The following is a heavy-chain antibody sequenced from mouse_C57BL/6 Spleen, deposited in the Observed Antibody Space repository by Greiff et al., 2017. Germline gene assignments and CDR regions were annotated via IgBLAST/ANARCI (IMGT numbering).Heavy chain of an antibody. CDR3: ARKLLTRYAMDY. V-gene: IGHV1-55*01. Sequence: QVQLQQPGAELVKPGASVKLSCKASGYTFTSYWITWVKQRPGQGLEWIGDIYPGSGSTNYNEKFKSKATLTVDTSSSTAYMQLSSLTSEDSAVYYCARKLLTRYAMDYWGQGTSVTVSS. CDR2: IYPGSGST. J-gene: IGHJ4*01. CDR1: GYTFTSYW.